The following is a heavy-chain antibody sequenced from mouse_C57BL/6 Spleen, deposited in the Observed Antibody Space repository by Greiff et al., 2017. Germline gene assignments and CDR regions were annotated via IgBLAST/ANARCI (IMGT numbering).Heavy chain of an antibody. D-gene: IGHD3-3*01. V-gene: IGHV5-9*01. CDR1: GFTFSSYT. CDR2: ISGGGGNT. CDR3: ARQGTAAWFAY. Sequence: EVKVEESGGGLVKPGGSLKLSCAASGFTFSSYTMSWVRQTPEKRLEWVATISGGGGNTYYPDSVKGRFTISRDNAKNTLYLQMSSLRSEDTALYYCARQGTAAWFAYWGQGTLVTVSA. J-gene: IGHJ3*01.